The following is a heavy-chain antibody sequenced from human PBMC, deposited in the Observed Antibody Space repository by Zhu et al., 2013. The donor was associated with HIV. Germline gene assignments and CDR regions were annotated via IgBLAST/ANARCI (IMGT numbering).Heavy chain of an antibody. CDR2: INPNSGGT. V-gene: IGHV1-2*02. CDR1: GYTFTGYY. Sequence: QVQLVQSGAEVKKPGASVKVSCKASGYTFTGYYMHWVRQAPGQGLEWMGWINPNSGGTNYAQKFQGRVTMTRDTSISTAYMELSRLRSDDTAVYYCASPGYSYGTYYYYGMDVWGQGTTVTVSS. D-gene: IGHD5-18*01. CDR3: ASPGYSYGTYYYYGMDV. J-gene: IGHJ6*02.